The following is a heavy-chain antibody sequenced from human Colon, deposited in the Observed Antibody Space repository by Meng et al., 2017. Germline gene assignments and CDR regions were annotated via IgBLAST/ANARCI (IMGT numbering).Heavy chain of an antibody. CDR1: GDSVSSNTAA. D-gene: IGHD5-18*01. J-gene: IGHJ4*02. CDR3: ARDHGYSYGLPLDY. CDR2: TYYRSKWYN. V-gene: IGHV6-1*01. Sequence: QVQLPQSGPGLVKPSQTLSLICAISGDSVSSNTAAWNWIRQSPSRGLEWLGRTYYRSKWYNEYAVSVKSRMTFNADTSKNQVSLQVNSVTPEDTAVYYCARDHGYSYGLPLDYWGQGILVTVSS.